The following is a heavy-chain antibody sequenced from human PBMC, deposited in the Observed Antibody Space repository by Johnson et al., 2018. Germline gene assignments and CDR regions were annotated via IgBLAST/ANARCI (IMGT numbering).Heavy chain of an antibody. J-gene: IGHJ3*02. CDR1: GFTFSSYG. D-gene: IGHD1-7*01. CDR3: AKELEVRSGSALNI. CDR2: ISYAGSNE. Sequence: QVQLVQSGGGVVQPGRSLILSCAASGFTFSSYGMHWVRQAPGKGLEWVAVISYAGSNEYYTDSVKGRFTISRDNSKNTVYLQMISLRAEDTAVYYCAKELEVRSGSALNIWGQVTMVTVSS. V-gene: IGHV3-30*18.